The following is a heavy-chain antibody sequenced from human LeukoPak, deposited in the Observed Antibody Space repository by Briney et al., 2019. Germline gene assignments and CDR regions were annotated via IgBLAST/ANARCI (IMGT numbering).Heavy chain of an antibody. CDR3: AKSYLSYYGMDL. J-gene: IGHJ6*04. CDR1: GFTVSSNY. D-gene: IGHD3-16*02. CDR2: YSGGST. V-gene: IGHV3-53*01. Sequence: GGSLRLSCAASGFTVSSNYMSWARQAPGKGLEWVSIYSGGSTYYADSVKGRFTISRDDSKNTLYLQMNSLRAEDTATYYCAKSYLSYYGMDLWGKGTTVTVSP.